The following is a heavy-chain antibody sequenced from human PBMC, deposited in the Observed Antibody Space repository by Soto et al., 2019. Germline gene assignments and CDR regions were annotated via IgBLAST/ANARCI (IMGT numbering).Heavy chain of an antibody. CDR2: ISYDGGNK. V-gene: IGHV3-30-3*01. CDR3: ARGDREDIAVVIGVRPGEYGVDV. CDR1: GFTFRNYA. D-gene: IGHD2-15*01. J-gene: IGHJ6*02. Sequence: QVQLVESGGGVVQPGRSLRLSCAASGFTFRNYAMHWVRQAPGKGLECVAVISYDGGNKIYRDYVKGRFTISRDNSKNTLYLQINSLRDEDTAVYYCARGDREDIAVVIGVRPGEYGVDVWGQGTTVTVSS.